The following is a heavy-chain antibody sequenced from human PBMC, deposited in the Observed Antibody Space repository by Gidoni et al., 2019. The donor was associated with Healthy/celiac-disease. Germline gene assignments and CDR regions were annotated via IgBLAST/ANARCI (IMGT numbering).Heavy chain of an antibody. D-gene: IGHD6-19*01. Sequence: QVQLVESGGGVVQPGRSLRLSCAASGFTFSSYGMHWVRQAPGKGLEWVAVISYDGSNKYYADSVKGRFTISRDNSKNTLYLQMNSLRAEDTAVYYCAKDLSVAGYFDYWGQGTLVTVSS. V-gene: IGHV3-30*18. CDR1: GFTFSSYG. CDR3: AKDLSVAGYFDY. CDR2: ISYDGSNK. J-gene: IGHJ4*02.